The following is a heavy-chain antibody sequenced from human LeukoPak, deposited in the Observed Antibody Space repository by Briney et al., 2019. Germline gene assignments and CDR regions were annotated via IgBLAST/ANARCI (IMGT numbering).Heavy chain of an antibody. D-gene: IGHD1-1*01. V-gene: IGHV4-61*08. J-gene: IGHJ5*02. Sequence: SQTLSLTCTVSGGSITSRGYYWSWIRQPPGKGLEWIGYIYYSGSTNYNPSLKSRVTISVDTSKSQFSLKLSSVTAADTAVYYCARHGTPGTNLNWFDPWGQGTLVTVSS. CDR2: IYYSGST. CDR3: ARHGTPGTNLNWFDP. CDR1: GGSITSRGYY.